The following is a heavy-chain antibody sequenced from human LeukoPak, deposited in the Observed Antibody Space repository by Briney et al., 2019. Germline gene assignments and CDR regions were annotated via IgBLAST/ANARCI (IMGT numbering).Heavy chain of an antibody. J-gene: IGHJ4*02. V-gene: IGHV4-39*01. Sequence: SETLSLTCNVSGGSISSSSYYWGWIRQPPGKGLEWIGSIYYSGSTYYNPSLKSRVTISVDTSKNQFSLKLSSVTAADTAVYYCARRNYYDSSGYDYWGQGTLVTVSS. CDR2: IYYSGST. CDR1: GGSISSSSYY. D-gene: IGHD3-22*01. CDR3: ARRNYYDSSGYDY.